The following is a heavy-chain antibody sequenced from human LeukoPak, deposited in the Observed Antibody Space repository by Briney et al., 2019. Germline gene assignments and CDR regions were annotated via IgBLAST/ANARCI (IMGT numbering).Heavy chain of an antibody. D-gene: IGHD3-16*01. Sequence: PSQTLSLTCTVSGGSINSGDSSWNWIRQRPGKGLEWIGYIYYSGSTSYNPSLESRVTISMDTSKSHFSLKLTSVTAADTALYYCARGESSWGQGILVIVSS. J-gene: IGHJ5*02. CDR1: GGSINSGDSS. V-gene: IGHV4-31*03. CDR2: IYYSGST. CDR3: ARGESS.